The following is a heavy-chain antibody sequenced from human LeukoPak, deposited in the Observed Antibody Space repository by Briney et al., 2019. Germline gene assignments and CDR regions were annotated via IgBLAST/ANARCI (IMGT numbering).Heavy chain of an antibody. V-gene: IGHV1-46*01. CDR2: INPSGGST. CDR1: GYTFTGYY. Sequence: GASVKVSCKASGYTFTGYYMHWVRQAPGQGLEWMGIINPSGGSTSYAQKFQGRVTMTRDTSTSTVYMELSSLRSEDTAVYYCARDNYYYDSSGYYYALSVGNYFDYWGQGTLVTVSS. CDR3: ARDNYYYDSSGYYYALSVGNYFDY. D-gene: IGHD3-22*01. J-gene: IGHJ4*02.